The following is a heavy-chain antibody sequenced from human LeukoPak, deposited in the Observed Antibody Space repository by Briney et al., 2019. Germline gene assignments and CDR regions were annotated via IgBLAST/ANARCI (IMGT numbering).Heavy chain of an antibody. Sequence: GGSLRLSCAASGFTFSNYDMTWVRQAPGKGLEWVSSITGGGGTTSYADSVKGRFTISRDNSKNTLYLQMNSLRAEDTAVYYCAELGITMIGGVWGKGTTVTISS. J-gene: IGHJ6*04. CDR2: ITGGGGTT. V-gene: IGHV3-23*01. CDR3: AELGITMIGGV. CDR1: GFTFSNYD. D-gene: IGHD3-10*02.